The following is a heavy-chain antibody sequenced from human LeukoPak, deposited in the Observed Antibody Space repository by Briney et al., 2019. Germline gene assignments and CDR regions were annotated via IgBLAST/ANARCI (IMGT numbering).Heavy chain of an antibody. CDR3: ARGGGIAAAGTRFDY. J-gene: IGHJ4*02. CDR2: INPNSGGT. V-gene: IGHV1-2*02. Sequence: ASVKVSCKASGYTFSGYYMHWVRQAPGQGLEWMGWINPNSGGTNYAQKFQGRVTMTRDTSISTAYMELSRLRSDDTAVYSCARGGGIAAAGTRFDYWGQGTLVTVSS. CDR1: GYTFSGYY. D-gene: IGHD6-13*01.